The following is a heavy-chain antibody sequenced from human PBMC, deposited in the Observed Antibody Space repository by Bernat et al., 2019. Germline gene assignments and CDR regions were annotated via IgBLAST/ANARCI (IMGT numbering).Heavy chain of an antibody. V-gene: IGHV3-48*02. CDR2: ISSSSSTI. CDR3: ASGDYYGSGSAFDY. D-gene: IGHD3-10*01. CDR1: GFPFSSYS. Sequence: EVQLVESGGALVQPGGSLRLSCAASGFPFSSYSMNWVRQAPGKGLEWVSYISSSSSTIYYADSVKGRFTNSRDNAKNSLYLQMNSLRDEDTAVYYCASGDYYGSGSAFDYWGQGTLVTVSS. J-gene: IGHJ4*02.